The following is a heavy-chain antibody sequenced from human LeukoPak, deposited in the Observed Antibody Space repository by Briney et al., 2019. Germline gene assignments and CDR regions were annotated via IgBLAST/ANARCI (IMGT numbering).Heavy chain of an antibody. D-gene: IGHD6-13*01. CDR2: IKSKTGGGTT. CDR3: FIAAAGRGYYFDY. V-gene: IGHV3-15*01. J-gene: IGHJ4*02. Sequence: GGSLRLSCAASGFTFSNAWMSWVRQAPGKGLEWVGRIKSKTGGGTTDYAAPVKGRFTISRDDSKNTLYLQMNSLKTEDTAVYYCFIAAAGRGYYFDYWGQGTLVTVSS. CDR1: GFTFSNAW.